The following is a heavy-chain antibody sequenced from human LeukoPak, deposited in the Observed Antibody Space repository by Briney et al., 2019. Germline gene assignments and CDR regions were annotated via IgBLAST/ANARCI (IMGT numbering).Heavy chain of an antibody. CDR1: EFTFDNYA. V-gene: IGHV3-23*01. D-gene: IGHD1-26*01. CDR2: ISGSGYYS. J-gene: IGHJ4*02. Sequence: PGGSLRLSFAASEFTFDNYAMSWVRQAPGKGLEWVSVISGSGYYSYYADSVKGRFTVSRDNSKTTLYLQMNSLRADDTAVYYCAKGGPTGSNYFDFWGQGTLVTVSS. CDR3: AKGGPTGSNYFDF.